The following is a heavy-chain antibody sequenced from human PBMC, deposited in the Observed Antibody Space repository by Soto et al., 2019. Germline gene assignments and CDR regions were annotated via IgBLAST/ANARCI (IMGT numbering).Heavy chain of an antibody. J-gene: IGHJ4*02. CDR2: ISGSGGST. CDR3: AKDIVAVGGYEPVDV. V-gene: IGHV3-23*01. CDR1: GFTFSNFA. Sequence: EVQLSQSGGGLVQPGGSLRLSCAASGFTFSNFAMRWVRQAPGKGLAWVSDISGSGGSTYYAESVKGRFTISRDNSKNTLFLQMNSLRVEDTAVYYCAKDIVAVGGYEPVDVGGQGTMVTVSS. D-gene: IGHD5-12*01.